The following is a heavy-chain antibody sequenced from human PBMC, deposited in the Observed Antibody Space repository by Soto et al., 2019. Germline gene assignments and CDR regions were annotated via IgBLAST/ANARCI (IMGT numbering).Heavy chain of an antibody. V-gene: IGHV3-30*03. Sequence: QVQLVESGGGVVQPGRSLRLSCAVSGFTVSTYGMHWVRQAPGKGLEWVAVISRDGGTKYYADSVKGRFTISRDNSRNTLFLDMNSRRGDDMAVYYCPGEVASGYWGQGTLVTVSS. CDR3: PGEVASGY. D-gene: IGHD7-27*01. CDR1: GFTVSTYG. CDR2: ISRDGGTK. J-gene: IGHJ4*02.